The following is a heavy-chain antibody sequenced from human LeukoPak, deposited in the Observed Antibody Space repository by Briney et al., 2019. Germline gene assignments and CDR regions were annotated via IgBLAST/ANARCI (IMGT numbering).Heavy chain of an antibody. D-gene: IGHD2-15*01. CDR3: AKRSTDLGYCSGGSCYEFSN. J-gene: IGHJ4*02. Sequence: GGSLRLSCAASGFTFNTYVMSWVRQAPGKGLEWVPAISSSGGSTYYADSVKGRFTISRDNSKNTLYFQMNSLRAEDTAVYYCAKRSTDLGYCSGGSCYEFSNWGQGTLVTVSS. V-gene: IGHV3-23*01. CDR2: ISSSGGST. CDR1: GFTFNTYV.